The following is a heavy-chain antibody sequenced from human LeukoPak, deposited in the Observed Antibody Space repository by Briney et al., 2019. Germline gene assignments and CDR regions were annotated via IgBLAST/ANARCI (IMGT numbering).Heavy chain of an antibody. Sequence: ASVKVSCKASGYTFTSYGISWVRPAPGQGLEWMGWISAYNGNTNYAQKLQGRVTMTTDTSTSTAYMELRSLRSDDTAVYYCARERGTYYYDSSGYYSGPGYYYGMDVWGQGTTVTVPS. J-gene: IGHJ6*02. CDR2: ISAYNGNT. CDR1: GYTFTSYG. V-gene: IGHV1-18*01. CDR3: ARERGTYYYDSSGYYSGPGYYYGMDV. D-gene: IGHD3-22*01.